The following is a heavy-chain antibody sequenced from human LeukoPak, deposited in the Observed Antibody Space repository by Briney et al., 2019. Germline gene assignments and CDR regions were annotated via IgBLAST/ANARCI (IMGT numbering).Heavy chain of an antibody. CDR2: IYHSGST. CDR1: GGSISTYY. CDR3: ARGGGYASPIGY. Sequence: PSETLPLTCTLSGGSISTYYWSWIRQPPGKGVGWIGYIYHSGSTNYNPSLKSRVTISVDTSKNQFSLKLSSVTAADTAVYYCARGGGYASPIGYWGQGALVTVSS. D-gene: IGHD5-12*01. V-gene: IGHV4-59*01. J-gene: IGHJ4*02.